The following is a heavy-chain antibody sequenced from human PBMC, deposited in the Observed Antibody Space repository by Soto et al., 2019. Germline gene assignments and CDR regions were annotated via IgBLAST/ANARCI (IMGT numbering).Heavy chain of an antibody. CDR2: ISSSGSTI. D-gene: IGHD3-9*01. Sequence: GGSLRLSCAASGFTFSDYYMSWIRQAPGKGLEWVSYISSSGSTIYYADSVKGRFTISRDNAKNSLYLQMNSLRAEDTAVYYCARVLRYFDWLLQDDYYYYMDVWGKGTTVTVSS. CDR3: ARVLRYFDWLLQDDYYYYMDV. V-gene: IGHV3-11*01. J-gene: IGHJ6*03. CDR1: GFTFSDYY.